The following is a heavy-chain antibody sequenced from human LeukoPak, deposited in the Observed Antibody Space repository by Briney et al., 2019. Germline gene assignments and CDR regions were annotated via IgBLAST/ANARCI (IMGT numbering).Heavy chain of an antibody. CDR3: ASAYTYVRLGDH. V-gene: IGHV3-74*01. CDR2: TNLHGTAV. Sequence: GGSLRLSCAVSGLSFSNYWMHWVRQAPGKGLVWVARTNLHGTAVDYADPVKGRFTISRDNSNNMLFLQMNSLRVEDTAVYYCASAYTYVRLGDHWGQGTLVTVSP. D-gene: IGHD3-10*02. J-gene: IGHJ4*02. CDR1: GLSFSNYW.